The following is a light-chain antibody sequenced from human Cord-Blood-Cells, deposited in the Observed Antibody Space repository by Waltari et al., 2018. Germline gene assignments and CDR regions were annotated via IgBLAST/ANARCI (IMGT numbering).Light chain of an antibody. J-gene: IGKJ2*01. V-gene: IGKV1-5*01. Sequence: DIQMTHSPSTLSASVGDRVTITCRASQSISSWLAWYQQKPGKAPKLLIYDASSLEGGVPSRFSGSGSGTEFTLTISSLQPDDFATYYCQQYNSYSYTFGQGTKLEIK. CDR1: QSISSW. CDR2: DAS. CDR3: QQYNSYSYT.